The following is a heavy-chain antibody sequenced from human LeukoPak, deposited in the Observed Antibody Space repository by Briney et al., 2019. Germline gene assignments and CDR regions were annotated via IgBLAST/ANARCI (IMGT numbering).Heavy chain of an antibody. CDR1: GGSISSSSYY. CDR2: IYYSGST. Sequence: SETLSLTCTVSGGSISSSSYYWGWIRQPPGKGLEWIGSIYYSGSTYYNPSLKSRVTISVDTSKNQFSLKLSSVTAADTAVYYCARETRIISRYYYYYMDVWGKGTTVTVSS. CDR3: ARETRIISRYYYYYMDV. J-gene: IGHJ6*03. D-gene: IGHD3-10*01. V-gene: IGHV4-39*07.